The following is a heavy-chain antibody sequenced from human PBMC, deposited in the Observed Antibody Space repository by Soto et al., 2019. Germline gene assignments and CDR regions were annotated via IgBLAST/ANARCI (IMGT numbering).Heavy chain of an antibody. V-gene: IGHV1-46*01. CDR1: GYTFTSYY. J-gene: IGHJ4*02. D-gene: IGHD3-3*01. Sequence: QVQLVQSGAEVKKPGASVKVSCKASGYTFTSYYMHWVRQAPGQGLEWMGIINPSGGSTSYAQTFQGRVTMTRDTSTSTVYMELSSLRSEDTAVYYCARDNRPSYYDVWSGLGYWGQGTLVTVSS. CDR3: ARDNRPSYYDVWSGLGY. CDR2: INPSGGST.